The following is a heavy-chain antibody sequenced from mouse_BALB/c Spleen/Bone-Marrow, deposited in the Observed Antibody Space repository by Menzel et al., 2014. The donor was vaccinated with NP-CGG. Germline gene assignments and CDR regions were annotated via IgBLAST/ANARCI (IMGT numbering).Heavy chain of an antibody. V-gene: IGHV1-82*01. CDR3: ARNSYYGSSYNYFDY. J-gene: IGHJ2*01. CDR2: IYPGDGDT. CDR1: GYAFSSSW. D-gene: IGHD1-1*01. Sequence: QVQLQQSGPELVKPGASVKISCKASGYAFSSSWMNWAKQRPGQGLEWIGRIYPGDGDTNYNGKFKGKATLTADKSSSTAYMQLSSLTSVDSAVYFCARNSYYGSSYNYFDYWGQGTTLTVSS.